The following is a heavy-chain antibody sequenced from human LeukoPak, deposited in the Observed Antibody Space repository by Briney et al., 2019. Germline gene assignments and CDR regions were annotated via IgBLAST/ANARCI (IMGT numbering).Heavy chain of an antibody. CDR2: ISSSGSTI. CDR1: GFTFSDYY. CDR3: ARVVLRVPDYDFWSGQEGAFDI. J-gene: IGHJ3*02. D-gene: IGHD3-3*01. V-gene: IGHV3-11*04. Sequence: GGSLRLSCAASGFTFSDYYMSWIRQAPGKGLEWVSYISSSGSTIYYADSVKGRFTISRDNAKNSLYLQMNSLRAEDTAVYYCARVVLRVPDYDFWSGQEGAFDIWGQGTMVTVSS.